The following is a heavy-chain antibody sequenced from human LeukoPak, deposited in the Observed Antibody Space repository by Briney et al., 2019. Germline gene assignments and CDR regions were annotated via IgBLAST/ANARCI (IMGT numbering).Heavy chain of an antibody. Sequence: QSGGSLRLSCAASGFTFSSYGMHWVRQAPGKGLEWVAVISYDGSNKYYADSVKGRFTISRDNSKNTLYLQMNSLRAEDTAVYYCAKPYGGNSLGAFDIWGQGTMVTVSS. CDR3: AKPYGGNSLGAFDI. D-gene: IGHD4-23*01. V-gene: IGHV3-30*18. J-gene: IGHJ3*02. CDR2: ISYDGSNK. CDR1: GFTFSSYG.